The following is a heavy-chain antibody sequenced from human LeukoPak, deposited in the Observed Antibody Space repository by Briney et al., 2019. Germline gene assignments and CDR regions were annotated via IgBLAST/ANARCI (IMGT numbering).Heavy chain of an antibody. D-gene: IGHD5-18*01. CDR1: GGSFSGYY. V-gene: IGHV4-34*01. J-gene: IGHJ4*02. CDR2: INHSGST. CDR3: ARREGDTSMVRSFDY. Sequence: SETLSLTCAVYGGSFSGYYWSWIRQPPGKGLEWIGEINHSGSTNYNPSLKSRVTISVDTSKNQFSLNLSSETAADTAVYYCARREGDTSMVRSFDYWGQGTLVSVSS.